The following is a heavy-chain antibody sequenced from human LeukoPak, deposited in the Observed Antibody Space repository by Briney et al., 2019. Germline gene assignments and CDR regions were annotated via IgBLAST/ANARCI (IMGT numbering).Heavy chain of an antibody. D-gene: IGHD1-7*01. CDR1: GYRFTDYW. J-gene: IGHJ6*02. CDR3: ASGAAGTIPDYYYFGMDV. V-gene: IGHV5-51*01. CDR2: IYAGDSDT. Sequence: GESLKISCKGSGYRFTDYWIGWVRQMPGKGLEWMGIIYAGDSDTRYSPSFQGQVTISADKSITTAHLQWSSLTASDTAMYYCASGAAGTIPDYYYFGMDVWGQGTTVTVSS.